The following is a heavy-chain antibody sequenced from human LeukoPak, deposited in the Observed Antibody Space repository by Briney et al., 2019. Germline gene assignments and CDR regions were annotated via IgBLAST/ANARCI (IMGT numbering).Heavy chain of an antibody. V-gene: IGHV1-69*13. Sequence: SVKVSCKASGGTFSSYAISWVRQAPGQGLEWMGGIIPIFGTANYAQKFQGRVTITADESTSTAYMELSSLRSEDTAVYYCAKGEDVRDGYAIDYWGQGTLVTVSS. D-gene: IGHD5-24*01. CDR2: IIPIFGTA. J-gene: IGHJ4*02. CDR1: GGTFSSYA. CDR3: AKGEDVRDGYAIDY.